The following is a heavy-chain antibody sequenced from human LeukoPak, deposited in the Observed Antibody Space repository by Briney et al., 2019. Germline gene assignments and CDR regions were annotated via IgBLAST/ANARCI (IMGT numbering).Heavy chain of an antibody. D-gene: IGHD1-26*01. V-gene: IGHV1-2*02. CDR3: AREMWEHTSDY. Sequence: ASVKVSCKASGYTFTSYGISWVRQAPGQGLEWMGWINPNSGGTNYAQKFQGRVTMTRDTSISTAYMELSRLRSDDTAVYYCAREMWEHTSDYWGQGTLVTVSS. J-gene: IGHJ4*02. CDR1: GYTFTSYG. CDR2: INPNSGGT.